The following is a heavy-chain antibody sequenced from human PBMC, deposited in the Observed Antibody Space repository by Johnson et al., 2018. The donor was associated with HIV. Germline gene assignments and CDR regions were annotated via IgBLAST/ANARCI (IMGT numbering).Heavy chain of an antibody. V-gene: IGHV3-33*06. CDR3: AKDLFTEREDDAFDI. Sequence: QVQLVESGGGVVQPGGSLRLSCTASGFTSSSYGIHWVRQAPGKGLEWVALIWYDGSNKYYADSVKGRFTISRDNSKNTLYLQMNSLRAEDTAVYYCAKDLFTEREDDAFDIWGQGTMVTVSS. D-gene: IGHD1-26*01. CDR2: IWYDGSNK. J-gene: IGHJ3*02. CDR1: GFTSSSYG.